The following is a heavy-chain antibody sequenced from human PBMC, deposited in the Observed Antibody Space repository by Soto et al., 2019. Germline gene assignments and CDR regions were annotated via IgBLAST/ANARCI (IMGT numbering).Heavy chain of an antibody. Sequence: QVQLQESGPGLVKPSQTLSLTCTVSGGSISSGGYYWSWIRQHPGKGLEWIGYIYYSGSTYYNPSLKSRVTISVDTSKNQFSLNLSSVTAADTAVYYCARARGIMVAATYHYYCGMDVLGQGPTVTVSS. CDR1: GGSISSGGYY. CDR3: ARARGIMVAATYHYYCGMDV. CDR2: IYYSGST. D-gene: IGHD2-15*01. V-gene: IGHV4-31*03. J-gene: IGHJ6*02.